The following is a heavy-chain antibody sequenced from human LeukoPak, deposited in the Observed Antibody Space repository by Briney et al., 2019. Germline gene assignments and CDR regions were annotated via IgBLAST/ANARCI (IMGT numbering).Heavy chain of an antibody. CDR2: IYYSGST. J-gene: IGHJ5*02. D-gene: IGHD3-16*01. Sequence: SETLSLTCTVSGGSISGADYYWSWIRQPPGKGLEWIGYIYYSGSTYYNPSLKSRVTISVDTSKNQFSLKLSSVTAADTAVYYCAVLWGSGWFDPWGQGTLVTVSS. CDR1: GGSISGADYY. CDR3: AVLWGSGWFDP. V-gene: IGHV4-30-4*01.